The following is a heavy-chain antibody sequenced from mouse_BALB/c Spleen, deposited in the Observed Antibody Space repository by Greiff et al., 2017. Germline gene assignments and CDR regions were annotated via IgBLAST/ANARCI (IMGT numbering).Heavy chain of an antibody. CDR3: ARVITTGPMDY. CDR1: GFTFTDYY. J-gene: IGHJ4*01. D-gene: IGHD2-4*01. CDR2: IRNKANGYTT. Sequence: EVMLVESGGGLVQPGGSLRLSCATSGFTFTDYYMSWVRQPPGKALEWLGFIRNKANGYTTEYSASVKGRFTISRDNSQSILYLQMNTLRAEDSATYYCARVITTGPMDYWGQGTSVTVSS. V-gene: IGHV7-3*02.